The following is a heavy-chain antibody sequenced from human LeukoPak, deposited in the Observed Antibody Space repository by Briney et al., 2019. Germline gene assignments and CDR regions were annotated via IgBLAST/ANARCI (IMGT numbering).Heavy chain of an antibody. J-gene: IGHJ4*02. CDR3: AKEGGDYRQRPFDY. CDR2: ISGSGGST. V-gene: IGHV3-23*01. Sequence: GGSQRLSCAASGFTFSSYAMSWVRQAPGKGLEWVSVISGSGGSTYYADSVKGRFTISRDNSKNTLYLQMNSLRAEDTAVHYCAKEGGDYRQRPFDYWGQGILVTVSS. CDR1: GFTFSSYA. D-gene: IGHD3-16*02.